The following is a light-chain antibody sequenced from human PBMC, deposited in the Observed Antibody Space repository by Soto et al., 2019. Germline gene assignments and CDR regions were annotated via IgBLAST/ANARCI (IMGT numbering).Light chain of an antibody. CDR2: GAS. J-gene: IGKJ1*01. CDR1: QTISSW. Sequence: DIQISHSPSTLSASVGDIVXIXCRASQTISSWLAWYQQKPGKPPKVLIYGASNLQSGVPPRFSGSGSGTDFTLAISSLQPEDSATYYCLQDINYPWTFGQGTKVDIK. CDR3: LQDINYPWT. V-gene: IGKV1-5*01.